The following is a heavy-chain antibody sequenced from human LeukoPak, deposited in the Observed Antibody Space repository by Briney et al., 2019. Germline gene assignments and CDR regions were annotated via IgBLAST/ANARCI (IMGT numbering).Heavy chain of an antibody. CDR1: GFTFSSYA. CDR2: IGGSGGST. CDR3: AKDLYYYDSSGYYYENYFDY. Sequence: GGSLRLSCAASGFTFSSYAMSWVRQAPGKGLEWVSAIGGSGGSTYYADSVKGRFTISRDNSKNTLYLQMNSLRAEDTAVYYCAKDLYYYDSSGYYYENYFDYWGQGTLVTVSS. D-gene: IGHD3-22*01. V-gene: IGHV3-23*01. J-gene: IGHJ4*02.